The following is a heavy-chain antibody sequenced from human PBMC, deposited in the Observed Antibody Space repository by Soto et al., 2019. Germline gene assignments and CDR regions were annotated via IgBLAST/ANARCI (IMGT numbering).Heavy chain of an antibody. CDR3: ARGSTDSYPGGRIFDF. Sequence: GGSLRLSCADSGFILRNYWMSWVRQAPGEGLEWVSTITDTGGDTKYADSVRGRFTMSRDNSKKTLYLQMNSLRVEDSALYYCARGSTDSYPGGRIFDFWGRGNLVTVSS. J-gene: IGHJ4*02. CDR2: ITDTGGDT. CDR1: GFILRNYW. D-gene: IGHD3-16*01. V-gene: IGHV3-23*01.